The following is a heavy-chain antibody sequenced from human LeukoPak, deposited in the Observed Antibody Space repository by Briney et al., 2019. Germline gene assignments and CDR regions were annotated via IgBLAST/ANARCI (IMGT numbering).Heavy chain of an antibody. V-gene: IGHV1-18*04. CDR1: GYTFTGYY. J-gene: IGHJ6*02. CDR2: ISAYNGNT. CDR3: ARAYCSSTSCYIYYYYGMDV. D-gene: IGHD2-2*02. Sequence: ASVKVSCKASGYTFTGYYMHWVRQAPGQGLEWMGWISAYNGNTNYAQKLQGRVTMTTDTSTSTAYMELRSLRSDDTAVYYCARAYCSSTSCYIYYYYGMDVWGQGTTVTVSS.